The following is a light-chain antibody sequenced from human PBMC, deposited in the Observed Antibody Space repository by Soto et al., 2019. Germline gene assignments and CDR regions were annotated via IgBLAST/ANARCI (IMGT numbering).Light chain of an antibody. V-gene: IGKV1-5*03. CDR3: QQYNSS. CDR2: EAS. CDR1: QSISNW. J-gene: IGKJ2*01. Sequence: DIQMTQSPSTLSAFVGDIVTITCRASQSISNWLAWYQQKPGKAPQLLIYEASNLESGVPSRFSGSGSGTEFTLTISSLQPDDFATYYCQQYNSSFGQGTKVDIK.